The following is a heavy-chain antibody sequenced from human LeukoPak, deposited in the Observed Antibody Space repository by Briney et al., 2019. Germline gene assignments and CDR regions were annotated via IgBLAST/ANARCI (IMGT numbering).Heavy chain of an antibody. V-gene: IGHV3-53*01. CDR3: ARGDDGGYYDYFDY. CDR2: IYTGGNT. CDR1: GFTFYSNY. D-gene: IGHD3-3*01. Sequence: GGSLRLSCAASGFTFYSNYLSWVRQAPGKGLEWVSTIYTGGNTYYAASVKGRFTISRDFSKNTVFLHMNSLRAEDTAMYYCARGDDGGYYDYFDYWGQGALVTVSS. J-gene: IGHJ4*02.